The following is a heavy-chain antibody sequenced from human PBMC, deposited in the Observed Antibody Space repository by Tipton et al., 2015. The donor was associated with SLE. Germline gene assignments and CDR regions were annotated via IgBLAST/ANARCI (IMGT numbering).Heavy chain of an antibody. CDR1: GGSFSGYY. V-gene: IGHV4-34*01. CDR3: ARPGVAYGGYGAWAD. Sequence: TLSLTCAVYGGSFSGYYWSWIRQPPGKGLEWIGEINHSGSTNYNPSLKSRVTISVDTSKTQFSLKLSSVTAADTAVYYCARPGVAYGGYGAWADWGQGTMLTVSS. D-gene: IGHD5-12*01. J-gene: IGHJ3*01. CDR2: INHSGST.